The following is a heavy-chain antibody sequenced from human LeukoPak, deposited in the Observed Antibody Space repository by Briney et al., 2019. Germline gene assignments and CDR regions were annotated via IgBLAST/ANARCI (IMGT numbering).Heavy chain of an antibody. V-gene: IGHV3-30*02. D-gene: IGHD3-9*01. Sequence: GGSLRLSCAASGFTFSSYAMHWVRQAPGKGLEWVTFIRYDGSNKYYADSMEGRFTISRDNSENTLYLQMNSLKPEDTAVYYCARDPHDILRWANAFDIWGQGTMVTVSS. CDR1: GFTFSSYA. J-gene: IGHJ3*02. CDR2: IRYDGSNK. CDR3: ARDPHDILRWANAFDI.